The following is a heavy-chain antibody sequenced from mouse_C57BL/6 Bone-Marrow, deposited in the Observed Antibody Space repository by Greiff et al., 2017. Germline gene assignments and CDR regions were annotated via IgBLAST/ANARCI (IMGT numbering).Heavy chain of an antibody. CDR2: IWSDGST. D-gene: IGHD1-1*01. V-gene: IGHV2-6*03. J-gene: IGHJ4*01. CDR3: ASSYYYGSSPLAMDY. Sequence: VQLKESGPGLVAPSQSLSITCTVSGFSLTSYGVHWVRQPPGKGLEWLVVIWSDGSTTYNSALKSRLSISKDNSKSQVFLKMNSLQTDDTAMYYCASSYYYGSSPLAMDYWGQGTSVTVSS. CDR1: GFSLTSYG.